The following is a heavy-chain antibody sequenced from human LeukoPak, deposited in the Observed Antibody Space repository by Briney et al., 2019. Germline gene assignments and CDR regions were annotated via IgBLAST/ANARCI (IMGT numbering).Heavy chain of an antibody. CDR1: GFTFSSYW. Sequence: GGSLRLSCAASGFTFSSYWMNWARQAPGKGLEWVASINHNGNVNYYVDSVKGRSTISRDNAKNSLYLQMSNLRAEDTAVYFCARGGGLDVWGQGATVAVSS. CDR3: ARGGGLDV. CDR2: INHNGNVN. J-gene: IGHJ6*02. D-gene: IGHD3-16*01. V-gene: IGHV3-7*03.